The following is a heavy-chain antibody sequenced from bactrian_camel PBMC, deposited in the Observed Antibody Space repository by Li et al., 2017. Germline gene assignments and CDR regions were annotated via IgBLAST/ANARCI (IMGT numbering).Heavy chain of an antibody. V-gene: IGHV3S54*01. J-gene: IGHJ4*01. Sequence: LVESGGGSVQAGGSLRLSCAASGYTFNSMAWFRQPPGKEREGVAVIYTASSKTYYSDAVKGRFTVSLDSAKATVFLQMNSLQPEDTGMYYCAADSILVDDYQGAWSSAQWYKRWGRGTQVTVS. D-gene: IGHD3*01. CDR2: IYTASSKT. CDR3: AADSILVDDYQGAWSSAQWYKR. CDR1: GYTFNS.